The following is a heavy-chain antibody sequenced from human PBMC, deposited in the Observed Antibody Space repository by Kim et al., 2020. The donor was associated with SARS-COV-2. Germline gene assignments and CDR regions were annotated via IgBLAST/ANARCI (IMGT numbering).Heavy chain of an antibody. J-gene: IGHJ4*01. Sequence: GGSLRLSCAASGFTFSNYAMHWVRQAPGKGLEWVALISYDGSTRNYADSLKGRFTISRDNSKNTLYLEMNSPRAEDTAVYYCARDQSGIGVTAEVDYWG. CDR3: ARDQSGIGVTAEVDY. D-gene: IGHD6-19*01. V-gene: IGHV3-30*04. CDR2: ISYDGSTR. CDR1: GFTFSNYA.